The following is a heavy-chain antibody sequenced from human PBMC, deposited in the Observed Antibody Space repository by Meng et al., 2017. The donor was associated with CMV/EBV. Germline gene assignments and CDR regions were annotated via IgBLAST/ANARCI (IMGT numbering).Heavy chain of an antibody. CDR2: ISSSSSYI. CDR1: GFTFSSYS. Sequence: GSLRLSCAASGFTFSSYSMNWVRQAPGKGLEWVSSISSSSSYIYYADSVKGRFTISRDNAKNSLYLQMNSLRAEDTAAYYCARAVAGNFDYWGQGTLVTVSS. J-gene: IGHJ4*02. CDR3: ARAVAGNFDY. V-gene: IGHV3-21*01. D-gene: IGHD6-19*01.